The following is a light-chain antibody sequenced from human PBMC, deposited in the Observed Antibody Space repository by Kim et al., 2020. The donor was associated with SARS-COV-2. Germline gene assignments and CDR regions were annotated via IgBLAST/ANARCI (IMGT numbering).Light chain of an antibody. CDR1: SSDVGGYNS. J-gene: IGLJ3*02. V-gene: IGLV2-11*01. CDR2: DVS. CDR3: CSYAGSYTRV. Sequence: QSALTQPRSVSGSPGQSVTISCTGTSSDVGGYNSVSWYQQHPGKAPKLMIYDVSKRPSGVPDRFSGSKSGNTASLIISGLQAEDEADYYCCSYAGSYTRVFGGGTQLTVL.